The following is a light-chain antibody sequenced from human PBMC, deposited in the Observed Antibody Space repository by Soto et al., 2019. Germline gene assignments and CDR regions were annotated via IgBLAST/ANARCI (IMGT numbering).Light chain of an antibody. CDR1: QSITSY. J-gene: IGKJ3*01. Sequence: DIQMTQSPSSLSASVGDRVTITCRARQSITSYLNWYQQKPGKAPKLLIYAASSLQSGVPSRFSGSGSGTDFTLSISSLQPEDFATYYCQQTYSIPFTFGPGTTVDIK. CDR3: QQTYSIPFT. V-gene: IGKV1-39*01. CDR2: AAS.